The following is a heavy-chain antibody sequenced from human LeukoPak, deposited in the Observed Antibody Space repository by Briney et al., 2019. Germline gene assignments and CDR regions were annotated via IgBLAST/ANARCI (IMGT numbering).Heavy chain of an antibody. CDR3: ARAKIQFSSSWSDYFDY. J-gene: IGHJ4*02. V-gene: IGHV3-33*01. CDR1: GFTFSSYG. Sequence: SGGSLRLSCAASGFTFSSYGMHWVRQAPGKGLEWVAVIWYDGSNKYYADSVKGRFTISRDNSKSTLYLQMNSLRAEDTAVYYCARAKIQFSSSWSDYFDYWGQGTLVTVSS. CDR2: IWYDGSNK. D-gene: IGHD6-13*01.